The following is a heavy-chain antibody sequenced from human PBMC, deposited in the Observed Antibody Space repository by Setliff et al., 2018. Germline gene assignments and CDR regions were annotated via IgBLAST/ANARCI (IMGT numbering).Heavy chain of an antibody. CDR3: AREYISGGWSGEGESGYYMDV. D-gene: IGHD3-10*01. CDR2: IHSSGSI. CDR1: GGSINGYY. V-gene: IGHV4-59*01. J-gene: IGHJ6*03. Sequence: SETLSLTCTVSGGSINGYYWAWIRQPPGMRLEWIGHIHSSGSINYNPSVQGRVTMSVDWSNNHFSLKLTSLIAADTAVYYCAREYISGGWSGEGESGYYMDVWGKGTTVTVSS.